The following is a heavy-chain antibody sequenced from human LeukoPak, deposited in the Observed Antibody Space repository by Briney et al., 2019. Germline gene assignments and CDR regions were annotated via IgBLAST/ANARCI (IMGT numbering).Heavy chain of an antibody. CDR1: GFTFSSYG. CDR2: VTGSGGST. Sequence: GGSLRLSCAASGFTFSSYGMSWVRQAPGKGLEWVSSVTGSGGSTYYADSMKGRFTISRDNSKNTLYLQMNSLRAEDTAVYYCAKETYYYGSGSYDDPWGQGTLVTVSS. J-gene: IGHJ5*02. D-gene: IGHD3-10*01. CDR3: AKETYYYGSGSYDDP. V-gene: IGHV3-23*01.